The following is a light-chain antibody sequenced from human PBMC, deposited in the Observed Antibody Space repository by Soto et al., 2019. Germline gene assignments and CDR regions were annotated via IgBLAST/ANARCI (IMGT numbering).Light chain of an antibody. J-gene: IGKJ5*01. CDR3: HQYGSSPIT. V-gene: IGKV3-20*01. CDR2: AAS. CDR1: QSVSYSY. Sequence: EIVLTQSPGTLSLSPGERATLSCRASQSVSYSYLAWYQQKPGQAPRLLIYAASSRATDIPDRFSGSGSGTDFTLTISRLEPEDFAVYYCHQYGSSPITFAQGTRLEIK.